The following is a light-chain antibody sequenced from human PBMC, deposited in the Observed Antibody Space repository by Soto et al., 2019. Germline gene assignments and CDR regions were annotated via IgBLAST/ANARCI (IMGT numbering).Light chain of an antibody. J-gene: IGLJ3*02. CDR2: GNI. Sequence: QSVLTQPPSVPGAPGQRVTISCTGRSSNIGAGYDVHWYQQLPGTAPKLLIYGNINRPSGVPDRFSGSKSGTSASLAITGLQAEDEADYYCQSYDSSLSGWVFGGGTKLTVL. V-gene: IGLV1-40*01. CDR3: QSYDSSLSGWV. CDR1: SSNIGAGYD.